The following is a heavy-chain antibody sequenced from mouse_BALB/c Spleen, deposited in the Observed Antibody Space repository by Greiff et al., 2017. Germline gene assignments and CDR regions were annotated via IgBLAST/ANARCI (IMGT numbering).Heavy chain of an antibody. D-gene: IGHD2-3*01. J-gene: IGHJ3*01. CDR2: IWSGGST. Sequence: VQRVESGPGLVAPSQSLSITCTVSGFSLTSYGVHWVRQSPGKGLEWLGVIWSGGSTDYNAAFISRLSISKDNSKSQVFFKMNSLQANDTAIYYCASIYDGYYPAYWGQGTLVTVSA. CDR1: GFSLTSYG. V-gene: IGHV2-2*02. CDR3: ASIYDGYYPAY.